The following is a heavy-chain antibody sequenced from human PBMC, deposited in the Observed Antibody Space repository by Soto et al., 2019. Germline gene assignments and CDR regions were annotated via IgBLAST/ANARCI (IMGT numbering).Heavy chain of an antibody. D-gene: IGHD3-3*01. Sequence: EVQLVESGGGLIQPGGSLRLSCAASGFTVSSNYLSWVRQAPGKGLEWVSVIFSADNTHYADSVKGRFTISRDNSKNTVFLQMNSLRAEDTAVYYWAITGAGYYIVWGQGTPVTVSS. CDR3: AITGAGYYIV. J-gene: IGHJ4*02. V-gene: IGHV3-53*01. CDR1: GFTVSSNY. CDR2: IFSADNT.